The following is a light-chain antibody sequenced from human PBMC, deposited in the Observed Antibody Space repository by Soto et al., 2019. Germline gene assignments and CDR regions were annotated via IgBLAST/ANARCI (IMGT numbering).Light chain of an antibody. V-gene: IGLV1-44*01. CDR3: SVWVDSLNGPV. CDR1: SSNIGSNA. Sequence: QSVLTQPPSASGTPGQRVTISCSGSSSNIGSNAVNWYQQLPGTAPKLFIYSDNQRPSGVPDRVSGSKSATSASLAISGLQSDDEADYFCSVWVDSLNGPVFGGGTKLTVL. CDR2: SDN. J-gene: IGLJ3*02.